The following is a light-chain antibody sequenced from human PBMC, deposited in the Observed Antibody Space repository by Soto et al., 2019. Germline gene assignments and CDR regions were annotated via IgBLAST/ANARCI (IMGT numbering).Light chain of an antibody. V-gene: IGKV3-11*01. CDR2: DAS. CDR1: QSVSSY. Sequence: EIVLTQSPATLSLSPGEGATLSCRASQSVSSYLVWYQQKPGQAPRLLISDASNRATGIPARFSGSGSGTDCTLTISSLEPEDVAVYYCQQRSNWPLTFGGGTKVEIK. CDR3: QQRSNWPLT. J-gene: IGKJ4*01.